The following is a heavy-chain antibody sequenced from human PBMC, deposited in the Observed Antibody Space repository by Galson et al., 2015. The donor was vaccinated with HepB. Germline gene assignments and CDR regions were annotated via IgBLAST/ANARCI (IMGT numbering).Heavy chain of an antibody. D-gene: IGHD3-22*01. CDR2: INPNSGGT. V-gene: IGHV1-2*02. CDR3: AREGAFEGYDSISAVDY. J-gene: IGHJ4*02. Sequence: SVKVSCKASGYTFTSYDINWVRQAPGQGLEWMGWINPNSGGTNYAQKFQGRVTMTRDTSISTAYMELSRLRSDDTAVYYCAREGAFEGYDSISAVDYWGQGTLVTVSS. CDR1: GYTFTSYD.